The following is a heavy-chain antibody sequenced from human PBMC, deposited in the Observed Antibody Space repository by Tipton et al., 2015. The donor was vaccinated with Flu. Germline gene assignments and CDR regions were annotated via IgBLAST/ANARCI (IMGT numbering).Heavy chain of an antibody. CDR2: INQGGSEK. J-gene: IGHJ4*02. V-gene: IGHV3-7*03. CDR3: VKEGQGQDFDDATGYYSDSWDY. CDR1: GFTFSTSW. Sequence: SLRLSCAASGFTFSTSWMSWVRQAPGKGLEWVANINQGGSEKYYVDSVKGRFTISRDNAKNSLFLQMNSLRAEDTAVYYCVKEGQGQDFDDATGYYSDSWDYWGQGIMVTVSS. D-gene: IGHD3-22*01.